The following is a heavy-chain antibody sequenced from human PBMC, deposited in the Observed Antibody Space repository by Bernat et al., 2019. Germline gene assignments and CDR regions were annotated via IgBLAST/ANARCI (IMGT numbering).Heavy chain of an antibody. D-gene: IGHD4-17*01. J-gene: IGHJ6*02. V-gene: IGHV3-30*04. Sequence: QVQVGVSGGGVVQPGGPLRPSCAPSGFTSITNAMYGPGRARGRGPEGVAVISYDGSNKYYADSVKGRFTISRDNSKNTLYLQMNSLRAEDTAVYYCAKDHDYGDYPPPRYGMDVWGQGTTVTVSS. CDR3: AKDHDYGDYPPPRYGMDV. CDR2: ISYDGSNK. CDR1: GFTSITNA.